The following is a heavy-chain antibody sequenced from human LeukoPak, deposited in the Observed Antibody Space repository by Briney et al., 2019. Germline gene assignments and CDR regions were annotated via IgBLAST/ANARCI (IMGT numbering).Heavy chain of an antibody. V-gene: IGHV1-18*01. CDR1: GYTFTSYG. CDR3: AREGGGYDFWSGFSWFDP. D-gene: IGHD3-3*01. J-gene: IGHJ5*02. Sequence: ASVKVSCKASGYTFTSYGISRVRQAPGQGLEWMGWISAYNGNTNYAQKLQGRVTMTTDTSTSTAYMELRSLRSDDTAVYYCAREGGGYDFWSGFSWFDPWGQGTLVTVSS. CDR2: ISAYNGNT.